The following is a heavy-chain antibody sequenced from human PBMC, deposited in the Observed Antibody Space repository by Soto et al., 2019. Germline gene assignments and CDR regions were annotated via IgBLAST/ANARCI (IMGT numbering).Heavy chain of an antibody. CDR1: GFTFSSYS. CDR3: GRDRGYDASRGYPYFDY. Sequence: EVQLVESGGGLVQPGGSLRLSCAASGFTFSSYSMSWVRQAPGKGLEWVSYISGRTSSIYYADSVKGRFTISRDNAKNSLFQQINSPRAEAPAVYDCGRDRGYDASRGYPYFDYWGQGTLVTVSS. V-gene: IGHV3-48*01. D-gene: IGHD3-22*01. CDR2: ISGRTSSI. J-gene: IGHJ4*02.